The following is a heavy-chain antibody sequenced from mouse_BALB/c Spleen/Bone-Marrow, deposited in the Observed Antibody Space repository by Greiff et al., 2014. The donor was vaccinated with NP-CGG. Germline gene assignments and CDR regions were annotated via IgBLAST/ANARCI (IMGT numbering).Heavy chain of an antibody. CDR2: INPSSGYT. Sequence: QVQLQQPGAELARPGASVKMSCKASGYSFTSYTTHWVKQRPGQGLEWIGYINPSSGYTNYNQKFKDKATLTADKSSSTAYMQLSSLTSEDSAVYYCARGWDYEGYFDYWGQGTTLTVSS. J-gene: IGHJ2*01. CDR3: ARGWDYEGYFDY. V-gene: IGHV1-4*01. D-gene: IGHD2-4*01. CDR1: GYSFTSYT.